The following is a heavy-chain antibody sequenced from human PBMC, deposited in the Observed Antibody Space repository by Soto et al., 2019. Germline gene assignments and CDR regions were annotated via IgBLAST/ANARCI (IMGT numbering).Heavy chain of an antibody. CDR2: ISTYNGNT. J-gene: IGHJ3*02. CDR1: GYTFTTYG. CDR3: ARDVFDI. V-gene: IGHV1-18*01. Sequence: QVQLVQSGAEVKKPGASVKVSCHASGYTFTTYGIAWVRQAPGQGLEWLAWISTYNGNTIYAQKHQGRATTTTDTSTSRAYMERMSLRSDDTAVYYCARDVFDIWGQGTVVTVSS.